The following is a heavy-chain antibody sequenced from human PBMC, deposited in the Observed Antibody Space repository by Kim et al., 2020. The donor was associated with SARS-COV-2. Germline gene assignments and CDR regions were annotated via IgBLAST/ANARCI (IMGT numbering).Heavy chain of an antibody. J-gene: IGHJ6*02. Sequence: GGSLRLSCAASGFTVSSNYMSWVRQAPGKGLEWVSVIYSGGSTYYADSVKGRFTISRDNPKNTLYLQMNSLRAEDTAVYYCARVYGDQSLPPPVYYYYGMDVWGQGTTVTVSS. D-gene: IGHD4-17*01. CDR3: ARVYGDQSLPPPVYYYYGMDV. CDR1: GFTVSSNY. CDR2: IYSGGST. V-gene: IGHV3-66*01.